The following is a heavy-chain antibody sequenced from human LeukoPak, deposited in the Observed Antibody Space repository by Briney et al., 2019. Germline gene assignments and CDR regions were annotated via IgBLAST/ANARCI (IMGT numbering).Heavy chain of an antibody. CDR1: GFTFSSYT. V-gene: IGHV3-48*01. Sequence: GGSLRLSCVVSGFTFSSYTFNWVRQGPGKGLEWVAYISTTSNIIYYADSVKGRFTISRDNAKNSLYLHMNSLRPEDTAVYYCARGPLVGDERLEYWGRGTLVTASS. J-gene: IGHJ4*02. CDR2: ISTTSNII. D-gene: IGHD3-10*01. CDR3: ARGPLVGDERLEY.